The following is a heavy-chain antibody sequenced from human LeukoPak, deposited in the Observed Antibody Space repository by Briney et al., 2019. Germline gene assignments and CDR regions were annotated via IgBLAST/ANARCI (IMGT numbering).Heavy chain of an antibody. CDR2: TRNKANSYTT. J-gene: IGHJ3*02. CDR3: AREWDYYDSSGSDAFDI. D-gene: IGHD3-22*01. CDR1: GFTFSDHY. Sequence: GGSLRLSCAASGFTFSDHYMDWVRQAPGKGLEWVGRTRNKANSYTTEYAASVKGRFTISRDDSKNSLYLQMNSLKTEDTAVYYCAREWDYYDSSGSDAFDIWGQGTMVTVSS. V-gene: IGHV3-72*01.